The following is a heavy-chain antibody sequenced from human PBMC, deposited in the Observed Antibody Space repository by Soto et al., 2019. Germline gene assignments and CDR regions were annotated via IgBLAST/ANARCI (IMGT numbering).Heavy chain of an antibody. V-gene: IGHV3-30*18. J-gene: IGHJ1*01. Sequence: QVQLVESGGGVVQPGRSLRLSCAASGFTFSSYGMHWVRQAPGKGLEGVAIVSYDGSNKYYADSVKGRFTISRDNSKNTLYLQMNSLRTEDTAVYYCAKGQFTVVTPGYFQHCGQGTLVTVSS. CDR2: VSYDGSNK. CDR3: AKGQFTVVTPGYFQH. CDR1: GFTFSSYG. D-gene: IGHD2-21*02.